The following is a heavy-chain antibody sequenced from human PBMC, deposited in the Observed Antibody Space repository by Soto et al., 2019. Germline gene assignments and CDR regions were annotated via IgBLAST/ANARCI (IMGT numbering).Heavy chain of an antibody. D-gene: IGHD5-12*01. CDR1: GFTFSSYS. CDR2: ISSSSSYI. CDR3: ARDGGDGYNTDYYYGMDV. J-gene: IGHJ6*02. V-gene: IGHV3-21*01. Sequence: EVQLGESGGGLVKPGGSLRLSCAASGFTFSSYSMNWVRQAPEKGLEWVSSISSSSSYIYYADSVKGRFTISRDNAKNSLYLQMNSLRAEDTAVYYCARDGGDGYNTDYYYGMDVWGQGTTVTVSS.